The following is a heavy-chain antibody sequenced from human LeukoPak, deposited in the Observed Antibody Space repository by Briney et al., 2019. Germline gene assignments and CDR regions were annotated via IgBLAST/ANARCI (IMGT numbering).Heavy chain of an antibody. CDR1: GFTFSSYW. D-gene: IGHD3-3*01. CDR2: IKQDGSEK. CDR3: AREARFSSGYFDY. Sequence: PGGSLRLSCAASGFTFSSYWMSWVRQAPGKGLEWVANIKQDGSEKYYVDSVKGRFTISRDNAKNSLYLQMNSLRAEDTAVYYCAREARFSSGYFDYWGQGTLVTVSS. J-gene: IGHJ4*02. V-gene: IGHV3-7*01.